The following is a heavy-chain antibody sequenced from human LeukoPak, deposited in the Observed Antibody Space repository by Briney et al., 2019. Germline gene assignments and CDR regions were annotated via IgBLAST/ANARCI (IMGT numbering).Heavy chain of an antibody. D-gene: IGHD3-3*01. CDR2: IYYSGST. CDR3: ASSNPQRYYDFWSGYYEYFQH. J-gene: IGHJ1*01. CDR1: GGSISSYY. Sequence: SETLSLTCTVSGGSISSYYWSWIRQPPGKGLEWIGYIYYSGSTNYNPSLKSRVTISVDTSKNQFSLKLSSVTTADTAVYYCASSNPQRYYDFWSGYYEYFQHWGQGTLVTVSS. V-gene: IGHV4-59*01.